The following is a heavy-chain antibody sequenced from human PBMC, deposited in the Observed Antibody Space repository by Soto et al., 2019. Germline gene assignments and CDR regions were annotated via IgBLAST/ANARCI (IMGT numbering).Heavy chain of an antibody. CDR1: GGTFSSYT. D-gene: IGHD2-21*02. V-gene: IGHV1-69*02. CDR2: IIPILGIA. Sequence: QVQLVQSGAEVKKPGSSVKVSCKASGGTFSSYTISWVRQAPGQGLEWMGRIIPILGIANYAQKFQGRVTITADKSTSTAYMELSSLGSGDTAVFYCWRDDGVVVGTAPPYYFGMDVWGPGTTVTVSS. J-gene: IGHJ6*01. CDR3: WRDDGVVVGTAPPYYFGMDV.